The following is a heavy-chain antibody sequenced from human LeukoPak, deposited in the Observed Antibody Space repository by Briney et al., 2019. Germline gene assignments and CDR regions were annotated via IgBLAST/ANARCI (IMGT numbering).Heavy chain of an antibody. CDR1: ASRFANYW. V-gene: IGHV5-51*01. CDR2: IYPGDSDT. Sequence: GASLKISCKGSASRFANYWIGWVRQMPGKGLEWMGIIYPGDSDTRYSPSFEGQVTISADKSISTAYLQWSSLKASDSALYSCARLAGSYPGSPFDYWGQGTLVTVSS. J-gene: IGHJ4*02. D-gene: IGHD1-26*01. CDR3: ARLAGSYPGSPFDY.